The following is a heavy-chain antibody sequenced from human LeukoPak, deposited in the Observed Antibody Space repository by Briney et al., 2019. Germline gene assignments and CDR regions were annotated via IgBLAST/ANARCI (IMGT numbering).Heavy chain of an antibody. CDR3: ARIGDYYDSSGSRDAFDI. J-gene: IGHJ3*02. CDR1: GYTFTSYG. CDR2: ISAYNGNT. V-gene: IGHV1-18*01. D-gene: IGHD3-22*01. Sequence: ASVKVSCKASGYTFTSYGISWVRQAPGQGLEWMGWISAYNGNTNYAQKLQGRVTMTTDTSTSTAYMELRSLRSDDTAVYYCARIGDYYDSSGSRDAFDIWGQGTMVTVSS.